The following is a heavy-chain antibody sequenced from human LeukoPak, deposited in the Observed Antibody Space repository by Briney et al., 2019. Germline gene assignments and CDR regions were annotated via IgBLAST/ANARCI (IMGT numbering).Heavy chain of an antibody. V-gene: IGHV4-59*01. D-gene: IGHD3-16*02. CDR2: IYYSGST. CDR3: ARQYRDAFDI. Sequence: SESLSLTCTVSGGSISSYYWSWIRQPPGKGLKWIGYIYYSGSTNYNPSLKSRVTISVDTSKNQFSPKLSSVTAADTAVYYCARQYRDAFDIWGQGTMVTVSS. CDR1: GGSISSYY. J-gene: IGHJ3*02.